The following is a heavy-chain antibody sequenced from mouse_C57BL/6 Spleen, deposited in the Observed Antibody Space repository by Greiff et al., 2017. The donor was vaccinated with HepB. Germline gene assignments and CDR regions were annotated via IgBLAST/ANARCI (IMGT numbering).Heavy chain of an antibody. CDR3: ARGARTPYYMVQ. J-gene: IGHJ4*01. V-gene: IGHV5-16*01. CDR1: GFTFSDYY. D-gene: IGHD2-12*01. Sequence: DVMLVESEGGLVQPGSSMKLSCTASGFTFSDYYMAWVRQVPEKGLEWVANINYDGSSTYYLDSLKSRFIISRDNAKNILYLQMSSLKSEDTATYYCARGARTPYYMVQGGKGTSDSVP. CDR2: INYDGSST.